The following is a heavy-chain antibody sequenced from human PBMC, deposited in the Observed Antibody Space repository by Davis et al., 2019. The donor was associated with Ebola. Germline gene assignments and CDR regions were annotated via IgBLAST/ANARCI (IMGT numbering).Heavy chain of an antibody. V-gene: IGHV3-48*03. CDR2: ISSSGSTI. D-gene: IGHD4-17*01. CDR1: GFPFRNYD. CDR3: ARAGTTVATGWMDV. J-gene: IGHJ6*02. Sequence: SLMLPCAASGFPFRNYDMNWVRQAPGKGLEWVSYISSSGSTIYYADTVKGRFTISRDNAKNSLYLQMNSLRAEDTAVYYCARAGTTVATGWMDVWGQGTTVTVSS.